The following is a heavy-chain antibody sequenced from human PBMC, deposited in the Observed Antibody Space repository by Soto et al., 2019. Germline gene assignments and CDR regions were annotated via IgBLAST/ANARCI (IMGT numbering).Heavy chain of an antibody. CDR3: ATYCSGGSCYSGYYYYGMDV. CDR2: IWYDGSNK. Sequence: QVRLVESGGGVVQPGRSLRLSCAASGFTFSSYGMHWVRQAPGKGLEWVAVIWYDGSNKYYADSVKGRFTISRDNSKNTLYLQMTSLRAEDTAVYYCATYCSGGSCYSGYYYYGMDVWGQGTTVTVSS. CDR1: GFTFSSYG. D-gene: IGHD2-15*01. J-gene: IGHJ6*02. V-gene: IGHV3-33*01.